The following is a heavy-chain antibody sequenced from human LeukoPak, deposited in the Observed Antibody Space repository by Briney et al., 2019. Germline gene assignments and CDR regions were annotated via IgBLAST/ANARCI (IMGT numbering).Heavy chain of an antibody. D-gene: IGHD3-10*01. Sequence: GGSLRLSCAASGFTVSSNYMSWVRQAPGKGLEWVSVIYSGGSTYYADSVKGRFTISRDNSKNTLYLQMSSLRAEDTAVYYCAKLWFGELTDAFDIWGQGTMVTVSS. CDR2: IYSGGST. V-gene: IGHV3-53*01. CDR1: GFTVSSNY. CDR3: AKLWFGELTDAFDI. J-gene: IGHJ3*02.